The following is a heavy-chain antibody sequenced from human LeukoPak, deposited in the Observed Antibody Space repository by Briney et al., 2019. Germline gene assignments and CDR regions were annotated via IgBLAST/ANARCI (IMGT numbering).Heavy chain of an antibody. CDR1: RFTFSSYS. Sequence: WGTLSLYGAASRFTFSSYSMNWLPQAPGKELVGCTSINSSSSYIYYAVPGKVGFTIARDNANNSLSLKMNSVRAEDTAVYYCARSSVRVGPEDYWGQGTLVTVSS. CDR2: INSSSSYI. D-gene: IGHD1-26*01. CDR3: ARSSVRVGPEDY. V-gene: IGHV3-21*01. J-gene: IGHJ4*02.